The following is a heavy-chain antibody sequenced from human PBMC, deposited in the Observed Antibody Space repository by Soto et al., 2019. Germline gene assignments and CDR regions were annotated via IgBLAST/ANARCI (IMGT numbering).Heavy chain of an antibody. Sequence: QVQLVQSGAEVKKPGASVKVSCKASGYTFTSYGISWVRQAPGQGLEWMGWISAYNGNTNYAQTLQGTVNMTPDTSTSTAYMELRSLSSDDTAVYYCARVRTASAAGTSEWANWGQGTLVTVSS. J-gene: IGHJ4*02. D-gene: IGHD6-13*01. CDR1: GYTFTSYG. V-gene: IGHV1-18*01. CDR3: ARVRTASAAGTSEWAN. CDR2: ISAYNGNT.